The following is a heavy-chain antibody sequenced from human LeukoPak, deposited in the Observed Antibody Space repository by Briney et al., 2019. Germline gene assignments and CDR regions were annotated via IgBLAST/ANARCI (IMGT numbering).Heavy chain of an antibody. CDR1: GFTFSDYY. D-gene: IGHD2-2*01. Sequence: GGSLRLSCAASGFTFSDYYMSWIRQAPGKGLEWVSYISSSGSTIYHADSVKGRFTISRDNAKNSLYLQMNSLRAEDTAVYYCARDRYCSSTSCLSLYDYWGQGTLVTVSS. V-gene: IGHV3-11*04. CDR3: ARDRYCSSTSCLSLYDY. J-gene: IGHJ4*02. CDR2: ISSSGSTI.